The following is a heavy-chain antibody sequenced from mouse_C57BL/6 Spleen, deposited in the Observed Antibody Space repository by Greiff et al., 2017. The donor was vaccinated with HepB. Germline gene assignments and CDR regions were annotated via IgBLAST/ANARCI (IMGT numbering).Heavy chain of an antibody. CDR1: GYAFSSSW. J-gene: IGHJ1*03. CDR2: IYPGDGDT. D-gene: IGHD1-1*01. V-gene: IGHV1-82*01. CDR3: ARRALYSSSYDWYFDV. Sequence: QVQLQQSGPELVKPGASVKISCKASGYAFSSSWMNWVKQRHGKGLEWIGRIYPGDGDTNYNEKFKGKATLTADKSSSTAYMQLGSLTSEDSAVYFCARRALYSSSYDWYFDVWGTGTTVTVSS.